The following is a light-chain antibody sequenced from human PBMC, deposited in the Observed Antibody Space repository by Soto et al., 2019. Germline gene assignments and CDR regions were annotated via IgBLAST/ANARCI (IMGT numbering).Light chain of an antibody. CDR2: GAS. V-gene: IGKV3-15*01. J-gene: IGKJ4*01. CDR1: QSVSSS. CDR3: QQCYNWPLT. Sequence: EILMTQSPVTLSVTPGERATLSCRASQSVSSSLAWYQQKPGQAPRLLIYGASTRATGVPARFSGSGSGTEFALTISSLQSEDFAIYYCQQCYNWPLTFGGGTKVEIK.